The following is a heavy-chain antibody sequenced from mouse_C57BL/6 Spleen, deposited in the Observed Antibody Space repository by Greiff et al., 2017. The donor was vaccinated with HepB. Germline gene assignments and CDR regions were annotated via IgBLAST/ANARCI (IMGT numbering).Heavy chain of an antibody. CDR1: GFNIKDYY. CDR3: TTDDYDNYAMDY. Sequence: VQLQQSGAELVRPGASVKLSCTASGFNIKDYYMHWVKQRPEQGLEWIGRIDPEDGDTEYAPKFQGKATMTADTSSNTAYLQLSSLTSDDTAVYYCTTDDYDNYAMDYWGQGTSVTVSS. CDR2: IDPEDGDT. D-gene: IGHD2-4*01. V-gene: IGHV14-1*01. J-gene: IGHJ4*01.